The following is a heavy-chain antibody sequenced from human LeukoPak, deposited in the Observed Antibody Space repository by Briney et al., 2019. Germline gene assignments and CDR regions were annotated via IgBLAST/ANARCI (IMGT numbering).Heavy chain of an antibody. D-gene: IGHD2-2*01. J-gene: IGHJ3*02. V-gene: IGHV3-23*01. CDR3: AEDGIRDCSSTSCLGAFDI. Sequence: GGSLRLCCAASGFTFSSYAMSWVRQAPGKGLDWVPAISGIGGSTYYADSVKGRFTISRDNSKNTLYLQMNSLRAEDTAFFFQAEDGIRDCSSTSCLGAFDIWGQGTMVTVSS. CDR2: ISGIGGST. CDR1: GFTFSSYA.